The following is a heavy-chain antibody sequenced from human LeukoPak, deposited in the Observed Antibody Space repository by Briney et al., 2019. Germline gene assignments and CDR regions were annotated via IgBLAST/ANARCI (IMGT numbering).Heavy chain of an antibody. V-gene: IGHV3-48*03. CDR2: ISSSGSTI. Sequence: GGSLRLSCAASGFTFSSYEMNWVRQAPGKGLEWVSYISSSGSTIYYADSVKGRFTISRDNAKNSLYLQMNSLRAEDTAVYYCAREVYYYMDVWGKGTTATISS. CDR1: GFTFSSYE. J-gene: IGHJ6*03. CDR3: AREVYYYMDV.